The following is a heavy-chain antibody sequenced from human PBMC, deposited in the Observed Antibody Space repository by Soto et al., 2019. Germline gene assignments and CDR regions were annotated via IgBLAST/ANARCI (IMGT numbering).Heavy chain of an antibody. V-gene: IGHV1-69*13. CDR3: ARGLGYYYDSSGPFNDAFDI. Sequence: PSVKVSCKASGGTFSSYAISWVRQAPGQGLEWMGGIIPIFGTANYAQKFQGRVTITADESTSTAYMELSSLRSEDTAVYYCARGLGYYYDSSGPFNDAFDIWGQGTMVTVSS. CDR2: IIPIFGTA. D-gene: IGHD3-22*01. CDR1: GGTFSSYA. J-gene: IGHJ3*02.